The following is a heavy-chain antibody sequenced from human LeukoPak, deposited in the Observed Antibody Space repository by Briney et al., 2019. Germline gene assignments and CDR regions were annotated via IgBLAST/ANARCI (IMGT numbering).Heavy chain of an antibody. CDR1: GDSMTTYY. J-gene: IGHJ6*02. CDR3: ARVGYYYDSSGYYSSGYYGMDV. V-gene: IGHV4-4*07. D-gene: IGHD3-22*01. CDR2: IYPSGDT. Sequence: SETLSLTCTVSGDSMTTYYWSWLRQPAGKGLEWIGRIYPSGDTNSNPTLESRVTMSLDTSKKQFSLRLTSVTAADTAVYFCARVGYYYDSSGYYSSGYYGMDVWGQGTTVTVSS.